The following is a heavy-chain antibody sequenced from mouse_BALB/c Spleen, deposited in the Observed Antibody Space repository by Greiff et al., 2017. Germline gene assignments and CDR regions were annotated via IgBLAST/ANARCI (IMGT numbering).Heavy chain of an antibody. CDR2: IWAGGST. V-gene: IGHV2-9*02. D-gene: IGHD2-14*01. J-gene: IGHJ4*01. CDR1: GFSLTSYG. Sequence: VMLVESGPGLVAPSQSLSITCTVSGFSLTSYGVHWVRQPPGKGLEWLGVIWAGGSTNYNSALMSRLSISKDNSKSQVFLKMNSLQTDDTAMYYCARDAYYRYGDYAMDYWGQGTSVTVSS. CDR3: ARDAYYRYGDYAMDY.